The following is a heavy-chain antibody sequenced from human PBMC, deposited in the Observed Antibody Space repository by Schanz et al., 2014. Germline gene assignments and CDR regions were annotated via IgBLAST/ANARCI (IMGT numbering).Heavy chain of an antibody. Sequence: EVQVVESGGDLVQPGGSLRLSCAASGFTFSNYIMHWVRQAPGKGLEWVSVIYGGGITYYADSVKGRFTISRDSSRNTLYLQMNSLRAEDTAVYYCASLYDREYFDYWGQGTLVTVSS. J-gene: IGHJ4*02. CDR3: ASLYDREYFDY. V-gene: IGHV3-66*01. CDR2: IYGGGIT. CDR1: GFTFSNYI. D-gene: IGHD2-8*01.